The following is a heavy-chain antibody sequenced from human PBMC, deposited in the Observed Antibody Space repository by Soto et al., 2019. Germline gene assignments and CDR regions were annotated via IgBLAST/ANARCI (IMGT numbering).Heavy chain of an antibody. J-gene: IGHJ4*02. CDR1: GGPISSYY. D-gene: IGHD2-21*02. CDR2: IYYSGST. CDR3: ARVGAYCGGDCFYYFDY. V-gene: IGHV4-59*01. Sequence: SETLSLTCTVSGGPISSYYWSWIRQPPGKGLEWIGYIYYSGSTNYNPSLKSRVTISVDTSKNQFSLKLSSVTAADTAVYYCARVGAYCGGDCFYYFDYWGQGTLVTVSS.